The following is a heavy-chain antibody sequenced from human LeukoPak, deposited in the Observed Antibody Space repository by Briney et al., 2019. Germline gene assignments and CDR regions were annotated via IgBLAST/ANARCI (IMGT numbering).Heavy chain of an antibody. CDR3: AREEVIAAAGPTLDY. D-gene: IGHD6-13*01. Sequence: ASVKVSCKASGYTFTDYYMHWVRQAPGQGLEWMGWINPNSGGTNYAQKFQGRVTMTRDTSISTAYMELCRLRSDDTAVFYCAREEVIAAAGPTLDYWGQGALVTVSS. CDR1: GYTFTDYY. V-gene: IGHV1-2*02. J-gene: IGHJ4*02. CDR2: INPNSGGT.